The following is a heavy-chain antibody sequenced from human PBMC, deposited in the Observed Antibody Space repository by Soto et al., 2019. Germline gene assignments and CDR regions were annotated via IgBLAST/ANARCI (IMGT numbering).Heavy chain of an antibody. CDR2: INAGNGNT. D-gene: IGHD6-13*01. Sequence: QVQLVQSGAEVKKPGASVKVSCKASGYTFTSYAMHWVRQAPGQRLEWMGWINAGNGNTKYSQKFQGRGTITRETSASTAYMELGSLRSEDTAVYYCARGGMGIAGLDYWGQGTLVTVSS. CDR1: GYTFTSYA. V-gene: IGHV1-3*01. J-gene: IGHJ4*02. CDR3: ARGGMGIAGLDY.